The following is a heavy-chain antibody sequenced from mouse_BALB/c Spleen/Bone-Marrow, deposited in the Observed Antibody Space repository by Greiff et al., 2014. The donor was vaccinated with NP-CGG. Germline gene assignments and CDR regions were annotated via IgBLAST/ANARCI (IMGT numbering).Heavy chain of an antibody. Sequence: QVHVKQSGAELVRPGASVKLSCKASGYTFTSYWMHWVKQRPGQGLEWIGEIDPSDSYTNYNQKFKGKATLTVDKYSSTAYMQLSSLTSEDSAVYYCALIYYGNYDYAMAHCGQGPSVAVSS. CDR1: GYTFTSYW. CDR3: ALIYYGNYDYAMAH. V-gene: IGHV1-69*02. D-gene: IGHD2-1*01. CDR2: IDPSDSYT. J-gene: IGHJ4*01.